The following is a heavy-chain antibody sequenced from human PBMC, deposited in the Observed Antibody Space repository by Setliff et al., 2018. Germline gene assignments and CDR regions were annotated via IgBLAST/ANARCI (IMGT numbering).Heavy chain of an antibody. V-gene: IGHV4-34*01. CDR2: IDQSGST. CDR3: AGGAFGSRWYVRPWFDP. D-gene: IGHD6-13*01. Sequence: SETLSLTCAVYGGSFSGYFWTWIRQPPGKGLEWIGDIDQSGSTNYNPSLKSRLTISVDTSKNQFSLSLSSVTAADTAVYYCAGGAFGSRWYVRPWFDPWGQGTLVTVSS. CDR1: GGSFSGYF. J-gene: IGHJ5*02.